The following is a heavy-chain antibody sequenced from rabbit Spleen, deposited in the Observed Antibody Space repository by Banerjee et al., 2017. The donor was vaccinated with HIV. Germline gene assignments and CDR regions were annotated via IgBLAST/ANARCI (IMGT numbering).Heavy chain of an antibody. Sequence: LEESGGGLVQPEGSLTLTCKASGVSFSDKDVMCWVRQAPGKGLEWIACINTATAKGVYATWAKGRFTISRTSSTMVTLQMTSLTAADTATYFCARDLTSVIGWNFNLWGPGTLVTVS. V-gene: IGHV1S45*01. CDR1: GVSFSDKDV. D-gene: IGHD1-1*01. CDR2: INTATAKG. J-gene: IGHJ4*01. CDR3: ARDLTSVIGWNFNL.